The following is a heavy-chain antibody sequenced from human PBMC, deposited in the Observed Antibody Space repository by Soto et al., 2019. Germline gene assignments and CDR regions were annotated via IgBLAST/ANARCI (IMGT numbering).Heavy chain of an antibody. D-gene: IGHD3-10*01. CDR2: IIPNFDTP. J-gene: IGHJ6*02. CDR3: AVAMVREILIFESSGMHV. CDR1: GGSFNNYA. V-gene: IGHV1-69*01. Sequence: QVHLVQSGAEVKKPGSSVKVSCKTSGGSFNNYAVSWVRQAPGQGLEWMGGIIPNFDTPNYAQKFQDRVTIIADESTSTVYMELRSLRSNDTAEYYCAVAMVREILIFESSGMHVWGQGTTVIVSS.